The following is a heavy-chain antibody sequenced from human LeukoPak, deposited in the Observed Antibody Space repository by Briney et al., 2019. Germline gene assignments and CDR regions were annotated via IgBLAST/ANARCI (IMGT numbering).Heavy chain of an antibody. Sequence: GRSLRLSCTASGFTFGDYLMSWFRQAPGKGLEWIGFISGGTTEYAASVKGRFTISRGDSTSIAYLQMNSLTTEDTAVYYCSRGSGWLSVYWGQGTLVTVSS. V-gene: IGHV3-49*03. CDR1: GFTFGDYL. D-gene: IGHD6-19*01. J-gene: IGHJ4*02. CDR2: ISGGTT. CDR3: SRGSGWLSVY.